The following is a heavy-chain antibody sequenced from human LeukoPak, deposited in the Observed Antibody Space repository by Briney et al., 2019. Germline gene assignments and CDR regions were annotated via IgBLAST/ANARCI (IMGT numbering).Heavy chain of an antibody. CDR3: ARDKRWLQLKYYMDV. CDR1: GYTLTGYY. J-gene: IGHJ6*03. CDR2: INPNSGGT. V-gene: IGHV1-2*02. D-gene: IGHD5-24*01. Sequence: GASVKVSCKASGYTLTGYYMHWVRQAPGQGLEWMGWINPNSGGTNYAQKFQGRVTMTRDTSISTAYMELSRLRSDDTAVYYCARDKRWLQLKYYMDVWGKGTTVTISS.